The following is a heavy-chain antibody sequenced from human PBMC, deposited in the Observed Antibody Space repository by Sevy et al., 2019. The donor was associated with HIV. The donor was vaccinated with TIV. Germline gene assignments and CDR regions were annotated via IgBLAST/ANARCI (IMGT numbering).Heavy chain of an antibody. CDR2: ISSSGHTI. Sequence: GGSLRLSCAASGFTFSDYYMSWIRQAPGKGLELVSYISSSGHTIYYADSVKGRFTISRDDAKNSVFLQMNRLRADDTAVYYCATEVDYSSSALDYWGQGPLVTVSS. CDR3: ATEVDYSSSALDY. J-gene: IGHJ4*02. D-gene: IGHD6-6*01. V-gene: IGHV3-11*01. CDR1: GFTFSDYY.